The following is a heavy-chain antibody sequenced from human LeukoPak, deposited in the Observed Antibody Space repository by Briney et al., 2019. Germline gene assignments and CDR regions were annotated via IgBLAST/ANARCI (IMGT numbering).Heavy chain of an antibody. V-gene: IGHV3-23*01. CDR2: ISGSGGSK. Sequence: GGSLRLSCAASGFTFSSYAMTWVRQAPGEELAGLSVISGSGGSKYYADSVQGRFSISRDNSKNTLYLQMNSLRAEDTAVYYCAKVRGGYTYGPVDYWGQGTLVTVSS. CDR3: AKVRGGYTYGPVDY. CDR1: GFTFSSYA. J-gene: IGHJ4*02. D-gene: IGHD5-18*01.